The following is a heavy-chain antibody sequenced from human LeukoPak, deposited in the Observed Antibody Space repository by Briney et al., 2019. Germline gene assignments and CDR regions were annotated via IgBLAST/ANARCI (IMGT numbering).Heavy chain of an antibody. D-gene: IGHD6-19*01. Sequence: PGGSLRLSCAASGSTFSSYAMHWVRQAPGKGLEYVSAISSNGGSTYYANSVKGRFTISRDNSKNTLYLQMGSLRAEDMAVYYCARGGVAVAGTCFDYWGQGTLVTVSS. CDR3: ARGGVAVAGTCFDY. J-gene: IGHJ4*02. V-gene: IGHV3-64*01. CDR2: ISSNGGST. CDR1: GSTFSSYA.